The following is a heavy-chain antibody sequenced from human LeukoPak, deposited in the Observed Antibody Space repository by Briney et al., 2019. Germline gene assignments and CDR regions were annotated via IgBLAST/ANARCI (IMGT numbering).Heavy chain of an antibody. CDR1: GASISRYF. D-gene: IGHD5-18*01. V-gene: IGHV4-59*01. CDR3: ARVPDTTMVSFDY. J-gene: IGHJ4*02. CDR2: IYDSGSS. Sequence: PSETLSLTCAVSGASISRYFWSWIRQPPGKGLEWIGYIYDSGSSKYNPSLESRVTISLDTSKNQFSLKLTFVTAADTAVYYCARVPDTTMVSFDYWGQGTLVTVSS.